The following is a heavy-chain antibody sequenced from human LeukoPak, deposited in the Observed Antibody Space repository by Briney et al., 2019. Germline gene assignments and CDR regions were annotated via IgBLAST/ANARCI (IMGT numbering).Heavy chain of an antibody. CDR3: ARGLVRVDTAMAYYYYGMDV. Sequence: SDTLSLTCTVSGGSISSYYWSWIPQPAGKGLEWIRRNYTSGSTNYNPSLKSRVTMSVDTSKNHFSLKLSSVTAADTAVYYCARGLVRVDTAMAYYYYGMDVWGQGTTVTVPS. V-gene: IGHV4-4*07. D-gene: IGHD5-18*01. CDR2: NYTSGST. J-gene: IGHJ6*02. CDR1: GGSISSYY.